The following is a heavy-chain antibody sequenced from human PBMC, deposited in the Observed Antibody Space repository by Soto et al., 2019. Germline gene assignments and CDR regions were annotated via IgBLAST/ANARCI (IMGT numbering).Heavy chain of an antibody. Sequence: ASETLSLTCAVSGGSISSSNWWSWVRQPPGKGLEWIGEIYHSGSTNYNPSLKSRVTISVDKSKNQFSLKLSSVTAADTAVYYCARAPKDRWFGELYDYWGQGTLVTVSS. J-gene: IGHJ4*02. CDR1: GGSISSSNW. V-gene: IGHV4-4*02. D-gene: IGHD3-10*01. CDR3: ARAPKDRWFGELYDY. CDR2: IYHSGST.